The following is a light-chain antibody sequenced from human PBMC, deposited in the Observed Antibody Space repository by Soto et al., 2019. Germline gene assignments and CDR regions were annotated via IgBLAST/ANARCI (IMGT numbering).Light chain of an antibody. CDR3: QQFSSYPLT. Sequence: DTVLTQSPATLSLSPGEPATLSCTASQSLGSYLAWYQQKPGQAPRLLIYDASSSATGIPDRFSGGRSGTDFTLPISRLEPEDFAVYYCQQFSSYPLTFGGGTKVDIK. CDR2: DAS. V-gene: IGKV3-20*01. J-gene: IGKJ4*01. CDR1: QSLGSY.